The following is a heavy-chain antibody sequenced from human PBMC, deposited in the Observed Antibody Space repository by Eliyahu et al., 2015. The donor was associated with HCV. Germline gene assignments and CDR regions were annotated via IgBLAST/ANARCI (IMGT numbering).Heavy chain of an antibody. D-gene: IGHD2-15*01. V-gene: IGHV4-59*01. Sequence: QVQLQESGPGLVKPSETLSLTCTVXGGSXSSYYWSXIRQPPXKGLEWIGYIYXSGSXNYXPXLKSRVTXSVDTSKXQFSLKLSSVTAADTAVYYCAGNCSGGSCYRGGAYWYFDLWGRGTLVTVSS. J-gene: IGHJ2*01. CDR3: AGNCSGGSCYRGGAYWYFDL. CDR1: GGSXSSYY. CDR2: IYXSGSX.